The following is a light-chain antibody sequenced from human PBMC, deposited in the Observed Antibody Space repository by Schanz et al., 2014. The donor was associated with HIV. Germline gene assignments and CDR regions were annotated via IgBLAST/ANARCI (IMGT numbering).Light chain of an antibody. CDR2: ATY. J-gene: IGLJ3*02. CDR1: SSNIATNA. Sequence: QSVLTQPPSASGTPGQRVTMSCSASSSNIATNAVNWYQHLPGTAPKLLIYATYNRPSGVPDRFSGSSSGTSASLAISGLQSEDEADYYCAAWDDSLNGWVFGGGTKVTVL. V-gene: IGLV1-44*01. CDR3: AAWDDSLNGWV.